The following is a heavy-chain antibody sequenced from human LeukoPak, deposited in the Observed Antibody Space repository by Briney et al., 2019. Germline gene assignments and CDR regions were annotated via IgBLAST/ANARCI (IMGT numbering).Heavy chain of an antibody. V-gene: IGHV3-23*01. Sequence: GVLRLSCAASGFTFASYAMTWVRQAPGKGLEWVSSISASAGTTYYVDSVKGRFTISRDTAKSTLYLQMNSLRADDSAVYYCAKDRPLNWGYYFDSWGQGTLVTVYS. D-gene: IGHD7-27*01. CDR2: ISASAGTT. J-gene: IGHJ4*02. CDR3: AKDRPLNWGYYFDS. CDR1: GFTFASYA.